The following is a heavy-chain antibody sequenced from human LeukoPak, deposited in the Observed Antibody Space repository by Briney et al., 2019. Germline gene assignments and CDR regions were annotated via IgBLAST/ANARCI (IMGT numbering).Heavy chain of an antibody. CDR2: IRYDGSNK. CDR3: AKDDSLNFGDRYMDV. Sequence: PGGSLRLSCAASGFTFSSYGMHWVRQAPGKGLEWVAFIRYDGSNKYYADSVKGRFTISRDNSKNTLYLQTNSLRAEDTAVYYCAKDDSLNFGDRYMDVWGKGTTVTISS. CDR1: GFTFSSYG. J-gene: IGHJ6*03. D-gene: IGHD3-10*01. V-gene: IGHV3-30*02.